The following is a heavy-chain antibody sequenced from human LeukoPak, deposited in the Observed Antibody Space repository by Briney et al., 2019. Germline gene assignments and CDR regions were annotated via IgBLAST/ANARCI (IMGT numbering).Heavy chain of an antibody. CDR2: IYHSGST. CDR1: GYSINSGYY. CDR3: ARGVERWLQFPDAFDV. D-gene: IGHD5-24*01. V-gene: IGHV4-38-2*01. Sequence: SETLSLTCAVSGYSINSGYYWGWGRQSPGKGLEWIGTIYHSGSTYYNPSLKSRVTISVDTSKNQFSLKLSSVTAADTAVYYCARGVERWLQFPDAFDVWGQGTMVTVSS. J-gene: IGHJ3*01.